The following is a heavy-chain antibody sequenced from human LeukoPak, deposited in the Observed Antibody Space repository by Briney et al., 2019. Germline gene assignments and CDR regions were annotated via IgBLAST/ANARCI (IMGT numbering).Heavy chain of an antibody. CDR3: ATFCSGGDCYSFAP. Sequence: GGSLRLSCEASGFTFSSYAIRWVRQAPGTGLEWVSTIIGSGGNTDYADSVKGRFTISRDNSKDTLFLQMDSLRVEDTAVYYCATFCSGGDCYSFAPWGQGTLVTVSS. V-gene: IGHV3-23*01. CDR2: IIGSGGNT. J-gene: IGHJ5*02. D-gene: IGHD2-15*01. CDR1: GFTFSSYA.